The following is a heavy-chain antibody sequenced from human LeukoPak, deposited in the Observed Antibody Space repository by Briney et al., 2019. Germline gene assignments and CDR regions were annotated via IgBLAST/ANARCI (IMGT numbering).Heavy chain of an antibody. D-gene: IGHD1-26*01. CDR1: KGSISGHY. CDR2: IYYSGNT. V-gene: IGHV4-59*08. CDR3: ARTRYSGSHNSAFDL. J-gene: IGHJ3*01. Sequence: SETLSLTCTVSKGSISGHYWSWIRQSPGKGLEWIGNIYYSGNTNYNPSLKSRVTISIDTSRIHFSLHLSSVTAADTAVYYCARTRYSGSHNSAFDLWGQGTVVTVSS.